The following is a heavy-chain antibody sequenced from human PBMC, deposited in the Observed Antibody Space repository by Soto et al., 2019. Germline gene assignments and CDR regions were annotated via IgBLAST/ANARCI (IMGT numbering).Heavy chain of an antibody. Sequence: EVQLLESGGGLVQPGGSLRLSCAASGFTFSSYAKSWVRQAPGKGLEWVSAISGSGGSTYYADSVKGRFTISRDNSKNTLYLQMNSLRAEDTAVYYCAKGREDDFWSGYSYYFDYWGQGTLVTVSS. CDR2: ISGSGGST. CDR1: GFTFSSYA. V-gene: IGHV3-23*01. D-gene: IGHD3-3*01. CDR3: AKGREDDFWSGYSYYFDY. J-gene: IGHJ4*02.